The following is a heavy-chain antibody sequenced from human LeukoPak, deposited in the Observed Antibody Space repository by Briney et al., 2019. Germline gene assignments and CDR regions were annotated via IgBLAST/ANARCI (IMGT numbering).Heavy chain of an antibody. CDR3: ASLYYDYVWGSYRYEDAFDI. D-gene: IGHD3-16*02. J-gene: IGHJ3*02. V-gene: IGHV1-46*01. CDR2: INPSGGST. CDR1: GYTFTSYY. Sequence: ASVKVSCKASGYTFTSYYMHWVRQAPGQGLEWMGIINPSGGSTSYAQKFQGRVTMTRDTSTSTVYMELSSLRSEDTAVYCCASLYYDYVWGSYRYEDAFDIWGQGTMVTVSS.